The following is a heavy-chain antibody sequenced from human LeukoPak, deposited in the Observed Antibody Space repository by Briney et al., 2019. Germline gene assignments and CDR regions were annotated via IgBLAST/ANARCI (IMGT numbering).Heavy chain of an antibody. CDR3: AMQGSHDYGDHGFDY. CDR1: GFTFSSYA. D-gene: IGHD4-17*01. J-gene: IGHJ4*02. CDR2: ISGSGGST. V-gene: IGHV3-23*01. Sequence: GGSLRLSCAASGFTFSSYAMSWVRQAPGKGLEWVSAISGSGGSTYYADSVKGRFTISRDNSKNTLYLQMNSLRAEDKAVYYCAMQGSHDYGDHGFDYWGQGTLVTVSS.